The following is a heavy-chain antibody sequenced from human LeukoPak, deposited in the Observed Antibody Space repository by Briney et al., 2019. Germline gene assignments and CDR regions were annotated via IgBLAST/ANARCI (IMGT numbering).Heavy chain of an antibody. V-gene: IGHV1-24*01. D-gene: IGHD3-22*01. Sequence: ASVKVSCKVSGYTLTDLSMHWVRQAPGKGLDWMGGFDPENDETIYAQKLQGRVTMTEDTSTDTAYMELSSLRSEDTAVYYCATEGRYYDTSGYYWKAFDYWGQGTLITVSS. CDR3: ATEGRYYDTSGYYWKAFDY. CDR2: FDPENDET. J-gene: IGHJ4*02. CDR1: GYTLTDLS.